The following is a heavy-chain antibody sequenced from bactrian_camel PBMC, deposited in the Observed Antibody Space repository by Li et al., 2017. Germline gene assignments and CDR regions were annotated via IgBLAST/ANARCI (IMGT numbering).Heavy chain of an antibody. J-gene: IGHJ4*01. CDR2: LDSDGST. CDR1: GYTYSNFC. V-gene: IGHV3S26*01. Sequence: HVQLVESGGGSVQAGGSLRLSCVASGYTYSNFCMAWFRQAPGKEREGVAALDSDGSTSYTDSVKGRFTISRDNAKDTLYLQMNSLKIEDAAVYYCALGSSRQATMTARGKGTQVTVS. D-gene: IGHD3*01.